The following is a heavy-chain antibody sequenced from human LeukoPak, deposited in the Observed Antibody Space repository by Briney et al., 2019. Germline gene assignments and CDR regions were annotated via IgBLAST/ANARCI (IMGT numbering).Heavy chain of an antibody. CDR1: GFTFSDYN. J-gene: IGHJ6*02. Sequence: GGSLRLSCAASGFTFSDYNMNWLRQAPGKGLEWVSYITNSGSTILYADSVKGRFTISRDNAKNSLYLQMNSLRAEDTAVYYCARSIGLTGGGVDVWGQGTTVTVSS. CDR2: ITNSGSTI. V-gene: IGHV3-11*01. D-gene: IGHD3-9*01. CDR3: ARSIGLTGGGVDV.